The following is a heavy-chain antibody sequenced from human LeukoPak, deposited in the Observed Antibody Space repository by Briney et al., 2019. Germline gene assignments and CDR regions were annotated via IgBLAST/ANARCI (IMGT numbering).Heavy chain of an antibody. D-gene: IGHD3-16*01. CDR3: ARHGPPRAGWGRKYYYMGV. Sequence: SETLSLTCSVSGDSISNSSYYWGWIRQPPGKGLEWIGSIYYSGYTYDNPSLKSRVTISVDTSKNQFSLKLSSVTAADTAVYYCARHGPPRAGWGRKYYYMGVWDKGTTVTISS. CDR1: GDSISNSSYY. J-gene: IGHJ6*03. V-gene: IGHV4-39*01. CDR2: IYYSGYT.